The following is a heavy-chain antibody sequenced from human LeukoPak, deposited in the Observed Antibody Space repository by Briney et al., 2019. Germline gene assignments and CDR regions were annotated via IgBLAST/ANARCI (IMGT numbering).Heavy chain of an antibody. CDR3: ARVALRPAHYFDY. D-gene: IGHD6-25*01. V-gene: IGHV4-59*01. Sequence: SETLSLTCTVSGGSISSYYWSWIRQPPGKGLEWIGYIYYSGSTNYNPPLKSRVTISVDTSKNQFSLKLSSVTAADTAVYYCARVALRPAHYFDYWGQGTLVTVSS. CDR1: GGSISSYY. J-gene: IGHJ4*02. CDR2: IYYSGST.